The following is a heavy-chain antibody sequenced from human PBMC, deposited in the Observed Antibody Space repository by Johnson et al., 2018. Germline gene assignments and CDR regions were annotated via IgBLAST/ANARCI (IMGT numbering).Heavy chain of an antibody. D-gene: IGHD1-26*01. CDR3: ARAIVGKGYFQH. CDR1: GGSISSYY. Sequence: QVQLQESGPGLVKPSETLSLTCTVSGGSISSYYWSWIRQPPGKGLEWIGYIYYSGSTNYNPSLKSRVTIAVDTSKNQFSLKLSSVTAADTAVYYCARAIVGKGYFQHWGQGTLVTVSS. V-gene: IGHV4-59*01. J-gene: IGHJ1*01. CDR2: IYYSGST.